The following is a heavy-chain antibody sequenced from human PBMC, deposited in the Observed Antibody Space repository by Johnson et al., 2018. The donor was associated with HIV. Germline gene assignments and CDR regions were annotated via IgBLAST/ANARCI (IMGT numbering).Heavy chain of an antibody. Sequence: VQLVESGGGLVQPGGSLRLSCAASGFTFNDNWMGWVRQAPGKGLEWVANIQQAGREKYYVDSVKGRFTIARDNAKNSLYLQMTNLRDEDTAIYDCARVAPLYYYDSPYFVGKSGFDVWGQGTMVSVSS. D-gene: IGHD3-22*01. CDR3: ARVAPLYYYDSPYFVGKSGFDV. J-gene: IGHJ3*01. V-gene: IGHV3-7*01. CDR2: IQQAGREK. CDR1: GFTFNDNW.